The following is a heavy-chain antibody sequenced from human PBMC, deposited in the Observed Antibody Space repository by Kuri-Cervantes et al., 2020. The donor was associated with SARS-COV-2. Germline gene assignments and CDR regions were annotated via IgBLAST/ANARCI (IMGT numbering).Heavy chain of an antibody. Sequence: EGSLRLSCAASGFTFDNYEMNWVRQAPGKGLEWVSFISYSGRTIYYADSVKGRFTISRDNGKNSLYLQMNSLRDEDTAAYYCASLLNYDVLTGYYNDYWGQGILVTVLL. CDR2: ISYSGRTI. V-gene: IGHV3-48*03. CDR1: GFTFDNYE. D-gene: IGHD3-9*01. CDR3: ASLLNYDVLTGYYNDY. J-gene: IGHJ4*02.